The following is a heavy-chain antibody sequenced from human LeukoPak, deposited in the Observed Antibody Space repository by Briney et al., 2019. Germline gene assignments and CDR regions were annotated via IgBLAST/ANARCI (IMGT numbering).Heavy chain of an antibody. CDR2: ISGGAEYT. D-gene: IGHD6-13*01. V-gene: IGHV3-23*01. J-gene: IGHJ4*02. CDR1: GFTFTTYA. CDR3: AKGDASRWPYYFDY. Sequence: GGSLRLSCAASGFTFTTYATNWVRQAPGKGLEWVSSISGGAEYTYYADSVKGRFTISRDTSKNTLYLQMNSLRAEDTAVYYCAKGDASRWPYYFDYWGQGTPVTVSS.